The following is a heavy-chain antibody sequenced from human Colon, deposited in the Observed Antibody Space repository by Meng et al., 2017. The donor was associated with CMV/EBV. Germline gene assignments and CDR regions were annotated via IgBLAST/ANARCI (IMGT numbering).Heavy chain of an antibody. V-gene: IGHV1-2*02. CDR2: INPNSGGT. Sequence: ASVKVSCKASGYTFTGYYMHWVRQAPGQGLEWMGWINPNSGGTNYAQKLQGRVTMTRDTSISTAYMELSRLRSDDTAVYYCARGRGRITIFGTLNDLDYWGQGTLVTVSS. CDR3: ARGRGRITIFGTLNDLDY. CDR1: GYTFTGYY. J-gene: IGHJ4*02. D-gene: IGHD3-3*01.